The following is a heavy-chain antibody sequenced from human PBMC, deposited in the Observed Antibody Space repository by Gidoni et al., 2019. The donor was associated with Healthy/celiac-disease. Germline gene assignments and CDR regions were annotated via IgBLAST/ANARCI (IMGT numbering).Heavy chain of an antibody. V-gene: IGHV4-34*01. CDR2: INHSGST. J-gene: IGHJ5*02. Sequence: QVQLQQWGAGLLKPSETLSLTCAVYGGSFSGYYWSWIRQPPGKGLEWIGEINHSGSTNYNPSLKSRVTISVDTSKNQFSLKLSSVTAADTAVYYCARNYYGSGSYYFRLGWFDPWGQGTLVTVSS. CDR1: GGSFSGYY. D-gene: IGHD3-10*01. CDR3: ARNYYGSGSYYFRLGWFDP.